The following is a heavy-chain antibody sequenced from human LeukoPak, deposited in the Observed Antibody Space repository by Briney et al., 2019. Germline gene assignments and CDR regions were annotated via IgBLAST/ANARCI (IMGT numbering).Heavy chain of an antibody. V-gene: IGHV3-30*03. CDR1: GFTFSSYG. CDR3: ASQPAVAGHIDY. J-gene: IGHJ4*02. CDR2: ISYDGSNK. Sequence: PGRSLRLSCAASGFTFSSYGMQWVRQAPGKGLEWVAVISYDGSNKYYADSVKGRFTISRDNSKNTLYLQMNSLRAEDTAVYYCASQPAVAGHIDYWGQGTLVTVSS. D-gene: IGHD6-19*01.